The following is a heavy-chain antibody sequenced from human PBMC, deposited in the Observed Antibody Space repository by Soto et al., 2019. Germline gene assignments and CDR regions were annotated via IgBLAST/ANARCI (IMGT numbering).Heavy chain of an antibody. D-gene: IGHD3-3*01. V-gene: IGHV5-10-1*01. J-gene: IGHJ6*02. CDR1: GYSFTSNW. CDR2: IDPSDSYT. Sequence: GESLKISCEASGYSFTSNWIGWLRQMPGKGLEWMGRIDPSDSYTNYSPSFQGHVTISADKSISTAYLQWSSLKASDTAMYYCARQDYDFRYYYGMDVWGQGTTVTVSS. CDR3: ARQDYDFRYYYGMDV.